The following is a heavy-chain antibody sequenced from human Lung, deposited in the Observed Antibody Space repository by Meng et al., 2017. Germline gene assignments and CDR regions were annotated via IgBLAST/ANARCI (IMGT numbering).Heavy chain of an antibody. D-gene: IGHD4-11*01. CDR3: ARGPTTMAHDFDY. CDR1: GGSFSDYY. CDR2: INHSGST. V-gene: IGHV4-34*01. J-gene: IGHJ4*02. Sequence: QGQLQQWGAGLLKPAETLSLTCVVSGGSFSDYYCSWIRQPPGKGLEWIGEINHSGSTNYNPSLESRATISVDTSQNNLSLKLSSVTAADSAVYYCARGPTTMAHDFDYWGQGTLVTVSS.